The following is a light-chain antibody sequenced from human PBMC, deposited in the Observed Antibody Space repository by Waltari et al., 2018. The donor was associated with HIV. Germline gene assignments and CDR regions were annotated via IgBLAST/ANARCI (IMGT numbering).Light chain of an antibody. Sequence: DIVMTQSPDSLAVSPGERDTINCKSSQSVLYSSNNKNFLAWYQQKPGQPPKLLIYWASTRESGVPDRFSGSGSGTDFTLTISSLQAEDVAVYYCQQYYTTPQTFGQGTKLEIK. CDR3: QQYYTTPQT. V-gene: IGKV4-1*01. CDR1: QSVLYSSNNKNF. J-gene: IGKJ2*01. CDR2: WAS.